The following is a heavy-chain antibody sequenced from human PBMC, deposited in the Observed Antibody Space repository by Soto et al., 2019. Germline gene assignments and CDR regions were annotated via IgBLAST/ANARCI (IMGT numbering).Heavy chain of an antibody. J-gene: IGHJ6*02. CDR3: ARGAINDFWSGYDWCMDV. V-gene: IGHV3-53*01. CDR1: GFTVSSNY. D-gene: IGHD3-3*01. CDR2: IYSGGST. Sequence: EVQLVESGGGLIQPGGSLRLSCAASGFTVSSNYMSWVRQAPGKGLEWVSVIYSGGSTYYADSVKGRFTISRDNSKNTLYLQMNSLRAEDTAVYYCARGAINDFWSGYDWCMDVWGQGTTVTVSS.